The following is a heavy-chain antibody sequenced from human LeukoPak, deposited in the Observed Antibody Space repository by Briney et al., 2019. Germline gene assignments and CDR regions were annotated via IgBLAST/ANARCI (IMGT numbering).Heavy chain of an antibody. CDR2: INHSGST. Sequence: SETLSLTRAVYGGSFSGYYWSWIRQPPGKGLEWIGEINHSGSTNYNPSLKSRVTISVDTSKNQFSLKLSSVTAADTAVYYCAVEVGSGVLVWGKGTTVTVSS. V-gene: IGHV4-34*01. D-gene: IGHD3-10*01. CDR3: AVEVGSGVLV. CDR1: GGSFSGYY. J-gene: IGHJ6*04.